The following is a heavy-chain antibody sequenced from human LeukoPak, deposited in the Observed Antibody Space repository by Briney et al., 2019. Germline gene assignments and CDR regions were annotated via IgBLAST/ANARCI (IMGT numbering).Heavy chain of an antibody. CDR3: AHRRPLMVRGLVEYYFDY. Sequence: SGPTLVNPTQTLTLTCTFSGFSLSTSGVGVGWIRQPPGKALEWLALIYWDDDKHYSPSLKSRLTITKDTSKNQVVLTMTNMDPVDTATYYCAHRRPLMVRGLVEYYFDYWGQGTLVTVSS. CDR2: IYWDDDK. J-gene: IGHJ4*02. CDR1: GFSLSTSGVG. D-gene: IGHD3-10*01. V-gene: IGHV2-5*02.